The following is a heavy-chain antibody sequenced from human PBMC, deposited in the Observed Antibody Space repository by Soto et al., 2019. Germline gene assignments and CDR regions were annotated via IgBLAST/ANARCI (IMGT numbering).Heavy chain of an antibody. CDR1: RYTFPWHS. J-gene: IGHJ1*01. CDR3: ARQNCGGDCPRPKYFQH. D-gene: IGHD2-21*02. Sequence: SCQVSRYTFPWHSISRVRQMPAKSLEWMGRIDPSDSYTNYSPSFQGHVTISADKSISTAYLQWSSLKASDTAMYYCARQNCGGDCPRPKYFQHWGQGTLVTVSS. CDR2: IDPSDSYT. V-gene: IGHV5-10-1*01.